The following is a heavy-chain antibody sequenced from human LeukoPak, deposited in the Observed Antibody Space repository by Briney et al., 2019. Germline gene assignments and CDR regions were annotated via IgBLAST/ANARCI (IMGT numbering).Heavy chain of an antibody. CDR1: GFTVSGDY. D-gene: IGHD5-12*01. CDR3: AREMGYSGYAYAY. CDR2: IYSGGST. Sequence: GGSLRLSCAVSGFTVSGDYMSWVRQAPGKGLEWVSVIYSGGSTYYADSVKGRFTISRDNSKNMLYLQMNSLRAEDTAVYYCAREMGYSGYAYAYWGQGTLVTVSS. J-gene: IGHJ4*02. V-gene: IGHV3-53*01.